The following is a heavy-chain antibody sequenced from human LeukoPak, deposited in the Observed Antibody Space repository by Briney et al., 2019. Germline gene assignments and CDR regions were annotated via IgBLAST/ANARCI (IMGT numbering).Heavy chain of an antibody. V-gene: IGHV3-30*02. CDR3: AKDGGAAGY. D-gene: IGHD3-16*01. CDR2: IQYDGSKR. J-gene: IGHJ4*02. Sequence: GGSLRLSCVASGFTFSSNGMHWVRQAPGKGLEWVTFIQYDGSKRYYADSVKGRFTISRDNSKNTLYLQMNSLRAEDTAVYYCAKDGGAAGYWGQGTLVTVSS. CDR1: GFTFSSNG.